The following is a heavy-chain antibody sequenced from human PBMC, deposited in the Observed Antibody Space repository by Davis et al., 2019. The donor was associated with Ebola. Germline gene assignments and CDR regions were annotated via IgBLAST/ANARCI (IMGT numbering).Heavy chain of an antibody. Sequence: GGSLRLSCTASGFTFSSYGMNWVRQAPGKGLQWLSYISSGGSTIHYADSLKGRFTVFRDNAKNSLYLQMNSLRDEDTAVYYCARGVYYFDYWGQGTLVTVSS. D-gene: IGHD2-8*01. CDR3: ARGVYYFDY. J-gene: IGHJ4*02. V-gene: IGHV3-48*02. CDR1: GFTFSSYG. CDR2: ISSGGSTI.